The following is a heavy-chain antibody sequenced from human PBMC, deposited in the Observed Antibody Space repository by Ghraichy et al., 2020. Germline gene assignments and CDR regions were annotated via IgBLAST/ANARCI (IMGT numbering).Heavy chain of an antibody. CDR3: ASGISAAGS. Sequence: GALRLSCAASGFTLSGYWMYWVRQVPGKGLVWVSGINPDGSVTNYAASVKGRFTISRDNGKNTLYLQMSSLRGEDAAVYYCASGISAAGSWGQGTLVTVSS. V-gene: IGHV3-74*01. J-gene: IGHJ4*02. D-gene: IGHD2-15*01. CDR1: GFTLSGYW. CDR2: INPDGSVT.